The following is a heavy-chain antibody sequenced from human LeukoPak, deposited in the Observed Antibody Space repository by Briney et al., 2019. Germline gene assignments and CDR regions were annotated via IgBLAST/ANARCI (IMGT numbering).Heavy chain of an antibody. CDR3: ARVGVDDCGNILKYFFDY. J-gene: IGHJ4*02. Sequence: PSETLSLTCTVSGGSISSYYWSWIRQPPGKGLEWIGSIYYSGSTYYNPSLKSRVTISVDTSKNQFSLKLSSVTAADTALYYCARVGVDDCGNILKYFFDYWGQGTLVTVSS. CDR1: GGSISSYY. CDR2: IYYSGST. D-gene: IGHD4-23*01. V-gene: IGHV4-39*07.